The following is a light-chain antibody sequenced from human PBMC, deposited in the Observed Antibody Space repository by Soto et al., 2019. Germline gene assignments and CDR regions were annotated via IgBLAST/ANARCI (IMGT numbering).Light chain of an antibody. V-gene: IGKV3-15*01. CDR1: QSVSSN. J-gene: IGKJ1*01. Sequence: EMQLPLFPATLSVPLGQGPTLSCRPSQSVSSNLAWYQQKPGQAPRLLIYGASTRATGIPARFSGSGSGTEFTLTISGRQSDDFAVEYCQQYNDWPPWTFGQGTKVDIK. CDR2: GAS. CDR3: QQYNDWPPWT.